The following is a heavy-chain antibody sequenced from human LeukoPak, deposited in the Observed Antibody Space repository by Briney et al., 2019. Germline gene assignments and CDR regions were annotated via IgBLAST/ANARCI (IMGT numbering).Heavy chain of an antibody. CDR1: GYSFTNFY. Sequence: GASVKVSCKASGYSFTNFYIHWVRQAPGQGLEWMGIINPSGGSTNYAQKFQGRVTMTSDMSASTVYLDLSSLRSEDTAIYYCARDKSSTNWLDSWGQGTLVTVSS. J-gene: IGHJ5*01. CDR2: INPSGGST. D-gene: IGHD3-10*01. V-gene: IGHV1-46*01. CDR3: ARDKSSTNWLDS.